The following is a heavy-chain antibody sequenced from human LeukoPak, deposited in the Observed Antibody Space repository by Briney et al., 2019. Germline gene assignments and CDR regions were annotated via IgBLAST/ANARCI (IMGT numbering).Heavy chain of an antibody. CDR2: INPAGSET. CDR1: GFSFSAYW. CDR3: ARFGYVAAVDV. Sequence: GGSLRLSCAASGFSFSAYWMTWVRQAPGTGLEWVANINPAGSETYYVDPVKGRFSISRDNAKNLVYLRMNSLRAEDTAVYHCARFGYVAAVDVWGQGTPVTVSS. V-gene: IGHV3-7*01. J-gene: IGHJ4*02. D-gene: IGHD2-15*01.